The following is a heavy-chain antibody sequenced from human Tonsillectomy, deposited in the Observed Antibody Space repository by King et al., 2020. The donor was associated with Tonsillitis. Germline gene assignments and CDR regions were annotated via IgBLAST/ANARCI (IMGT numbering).Heavy chain of an antibody. D-gene: IGHD3-10*01. CDR2: FSGSGGST. J-gene: IGHJ4*02. CDR3: AKVPRITMVRGVIDY. CDR1: GFTFSSYA. V-gene: IGHV3-23*04. Sequence: VQLVESGGGLVQPGGSLRLSCAASGFTFSSYAMSWVRQAPAKGLEWVSAFSGSGGSTYYADPVKGRFTISRDNSKNTLYLQMNSLRAEDTAGYYCAKVPRITMVRGVIDYWGQGTLVTVSS.